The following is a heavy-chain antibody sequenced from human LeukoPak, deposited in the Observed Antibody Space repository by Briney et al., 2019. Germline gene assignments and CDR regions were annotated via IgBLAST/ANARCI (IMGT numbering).Heavy chain of an antibody. CDR1: GFTFSSYA. Sequence: GRSLRLSCAASGFTFSSYAMHWVRQAPGKGLEWVAVISYDGSNKYYADSVKGRFTISRDNSKNTLYLQMNSLRAEDTAVYYCARAMVEMATTPWVWGRGTLVTVSS. V-gene: IGHV3-30-3*01. D-gene: IGHD5-24*01. J-gene: IGHJ4*02. CDR3: ARAMVEMATTPWV. CDR2: ISYDGSNK.